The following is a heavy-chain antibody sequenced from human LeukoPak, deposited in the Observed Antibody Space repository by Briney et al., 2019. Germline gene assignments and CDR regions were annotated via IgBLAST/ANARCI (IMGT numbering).Heavy chain of an antibody. CDR2: ISSSSSTI. Sequence: GGSLRLSCAASGFTFSSYSMNWVRQAPGKGLEWVSYISSSSSTIYYADSVKGRFTISRDNAKNSLYLQMNSLRAEDTAVYYCARALAVAGIRGYYFDYWGQGTLVTVSS. D-gene: IGHD6-19*01. V-gene: IGHV3-48*01. CDR3: ARALAVAGIRGYYFDY. CDR1: GFTFSSYS. J-gene: IGHJ4*02.